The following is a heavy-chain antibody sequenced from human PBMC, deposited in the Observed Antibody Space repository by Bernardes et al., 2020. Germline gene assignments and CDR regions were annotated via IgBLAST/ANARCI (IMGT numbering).Heavy chain of an antibody. J-gene: IGHJ6*04. Sequence: TLSLTFTVSGGSVSSGSYYWSWIRQPPGKGLEWIGYIYYSGSTNYNPSLKSRVTISVDTSKNQFSLKLSSVTAADTAVYYCAREGRQRGGMDVWGKGTTVTVSS. V-gene: IGHV4-61*01. CDR1: GGSVSSGSYY. D-gene: IGHD6-25*01. CDR3: AREGRQRGGMDV. CDR2: IYYSGST.